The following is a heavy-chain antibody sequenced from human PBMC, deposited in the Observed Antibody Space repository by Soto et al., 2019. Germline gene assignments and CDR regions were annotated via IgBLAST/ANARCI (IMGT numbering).Heavy chain of an antibody. J-gene: IGHJ4*02. V-gene: IGHV3-30*03. Sequence: QVQLVESGGGVVQPGRSLRLSCAASGFTFSSYGMHWVRQAPGKGLEWVAVISYDGSNKYYADSVKGRFTISRDNSKNPLYLQMNSLRAEDTAVYYCATEGEGIAVAGTFDYWGQGPLVTVSS. CDR2: ISYDGSNK. CDR3: ATEGEGIAVAGTFDY. D-gene: IGHD6-19*01. CDR1: GFTFSSYG.